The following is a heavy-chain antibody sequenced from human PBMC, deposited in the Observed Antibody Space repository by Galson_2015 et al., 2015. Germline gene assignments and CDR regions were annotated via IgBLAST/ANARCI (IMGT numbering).Heavy chain of an antibody. CDR2: IIPIFGTA. CDR1: GGTFSSYA. D-gene: IGHD3-16*01. CDR3: ARYPVRSRFYYYYMDV. Sequence: SVKVSCKASGGTFSSYAISWVRQAPGQGLEWMGGIIPIFGTANYAQKFQGRVTITADESTSTAYMELSSLRSEDTAVYYCARYPVRSRFYYYYMDVWGKGTTVTVSS. V-gene: IGHV1-69*13. J-gene: IGHJ6*03.